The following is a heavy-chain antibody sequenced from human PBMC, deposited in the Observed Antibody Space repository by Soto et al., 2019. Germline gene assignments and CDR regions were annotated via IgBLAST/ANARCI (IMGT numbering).Heavy chain of an antibody. J-gene: IGHJ3*02. D-gene: IGHD6-13*01. V-gene: IGHV4-39*01. Sequence: QLQLQESGPGLVKPSETLSLTCTVSGGSISSSSYYWGWIRQPPGKGLEWIGSIYYSGSTYYNPSLKRRVTISVDTSKNQFSLKLSSVTAADTAVYYCARASNPFRSSSWTRGGVDAFDIWGQGTMVTVSS. CDR3: ARASNPFRSSSWTRGGVDAFDI. CDR2: IYYSGST. CDR1: GGSISSSSYY.